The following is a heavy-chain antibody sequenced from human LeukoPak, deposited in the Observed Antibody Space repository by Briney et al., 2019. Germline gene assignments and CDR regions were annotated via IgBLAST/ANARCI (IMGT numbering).Heavy chain of an antibody. J-gene: IGHJ4*02. V-gene: IGHV3-7*01. CDR3: ASSFPYCSGGSCAL. CDR1: GFNFCSYA. CDR2: IQHDGGRK. Sequence: GGSLRLSCAASGFNFCSYAMNLVRQAPGKGPEWVANIQHDGGRKNYVDSVKSRFTISRDNAANSLYLQMNSLRAEDTAVYYCASSFPYCSGGSCALGGQGTLVTVSS. D-gene: IGHD2-15*01.